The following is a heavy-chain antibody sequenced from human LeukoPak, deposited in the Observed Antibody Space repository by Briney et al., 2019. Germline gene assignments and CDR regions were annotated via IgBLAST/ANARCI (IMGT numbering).Heavy chain of an antibody. CDR3: ARDRNPSGSYFYYFDY. Sequence: GGSLRLSCAASGFTFSSYAMHWVRQAPGKGLEWVAVIAYDGSNKYYADSVKGRFTISRDNSKNTLYLQMNSLRAEDTAVYYCARDRNPSGSYFYYFDYWGQGTLVTVSS. V-gene: IGHV3-30-3*01. D-gene: IGHD1-26*01. CDR1: GFTFSSYA. J-gene: IGHJ4*02. CDR2: IAYDGSNK.